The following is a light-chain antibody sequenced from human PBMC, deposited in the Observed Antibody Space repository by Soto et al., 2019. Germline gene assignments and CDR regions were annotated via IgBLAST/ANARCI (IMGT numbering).Light chain of an antibody. CDR1: QSIRSW. CDR2: AAS. J-gene: IGKJ1*01. V-gene: IGKV1-39*01. CDR3: QQSYSTPPT. Sequence: DIQMTQSPSTLSASVGDRVTITCRASQSIRSWLAWYQQKQGKAPKLXIYAASSLQSGVPSMFSGSGAGTDFTLTISSLQPEDFATDYCQQSYSTPPTFGQGTKVDIK.